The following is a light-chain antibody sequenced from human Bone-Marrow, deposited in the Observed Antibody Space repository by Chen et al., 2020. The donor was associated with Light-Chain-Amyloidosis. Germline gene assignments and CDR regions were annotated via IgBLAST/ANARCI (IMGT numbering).Light chain of an antibody. CDR1: SGYIASNY. CDR3: QSYDIAKV. J-gene: IGLJ2*01. V-gene: IGLV6-57*01. Sequence: NFVLIQPHSVSESPGKTVTISCTRSSGYIASNYVHWYQQRPGRSPTIVIYEDNQRPSGVPDRFSGSIDRSSNSASPTISGLKTEDEGDYYCQSYDIAKVFGGGTKVTVL. CDR2: EDN.